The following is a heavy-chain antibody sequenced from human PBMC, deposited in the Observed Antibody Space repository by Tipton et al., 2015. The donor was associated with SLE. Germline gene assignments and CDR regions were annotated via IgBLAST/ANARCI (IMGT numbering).Heavy chain of an antibody. CDR3: ARNLNSSIIFDY. Sequence: GLVKPSQTLSLTCAISGDSVSSNSGAWNWIRQSPSRGLEWLGRTYYRSKWCDDYAVSVKSRITINPDTSKNQFSLQLNSVTPEDTAVYYCARNLNSSIIFDYWGQGTLVTVSS. D-gene: IGHD3-9*01. CDR1: GDSVSSNSGA. CDR2: TYYRSKWCD. V-gene: IGHV6-1*01. J-gene: IGHJ4*02.